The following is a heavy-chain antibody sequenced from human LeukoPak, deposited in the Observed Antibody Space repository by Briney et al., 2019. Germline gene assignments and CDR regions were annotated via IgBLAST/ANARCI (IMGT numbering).Heavy chain of an antibody. D-gene: IGHD3-22*01. CDR2: IYYSGST. J-gene: IGHJ3*02. CDR3: ARDREDYYDSTGLRRSAFDI. V-gene: IGHV4-30-4*01. CDR1: GGSISSGDCY. Sequence: ASETLSLTCTVSGGSISSGDCYWSWIRQPPGNGLEWIGYIYYSGSTYYNPSLKSRVAISVDTSNNQFSLKLSSVTAADTAVYYCARDREDYYDSTGLRRSAFDIWGRGTMVTVSS.